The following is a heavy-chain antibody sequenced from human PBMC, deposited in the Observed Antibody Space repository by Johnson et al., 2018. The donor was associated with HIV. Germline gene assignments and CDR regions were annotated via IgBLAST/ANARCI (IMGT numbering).Heavy chain of an antibody. Sequence: MQLVESGGGLIQPGGSLRLSCAASGFTVSSNYMSWLRQAPGKGLEWVSLIYSGDRTYYADSVKGRFTISRDNAKNSLYLQMNSLRAEDTAVYYCAREGSGIAGGGAFDIWGQGTMVTVSS. J-gene: IGHJ3*02. CDR2: IYSGDRT. D-gene: IGHD1-26*01. CDR3: AREGSGIAGGGAFDI. V-gene: IGHV3-53*01. CDR1: GFTVSSNY.